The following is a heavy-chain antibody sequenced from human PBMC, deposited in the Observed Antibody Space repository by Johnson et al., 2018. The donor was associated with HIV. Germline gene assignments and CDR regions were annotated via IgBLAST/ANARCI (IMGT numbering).Heavy chain of an antibody. CDR1: GFTFSSYA. J-gene: IGHJ3*02. D-gene: IGHD6-19*01. Sequence: VQLVESGGGLVQPGGSLRLSCSASGFTFSSYAMSWVRQAPGKGLEWVSAISGSGGSTYYADSVKGRFTISRDNSKNTRYLQMNSLRAEDTAVYYCARDQRRAVAGHDAFDIWGQGTMVTVSS. CDR3: ARDQRRAVAGHDAFDI. V-gene: IGHV3-23*04. CDR2: ISGSGGST.